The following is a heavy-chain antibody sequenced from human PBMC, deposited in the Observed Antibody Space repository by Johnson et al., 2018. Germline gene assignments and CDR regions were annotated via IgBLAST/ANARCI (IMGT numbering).Heavy chain of an antibody. CDR3: AGGRGAPERLLGYGMDG. D-gene: IGHD1-26*01. Sequence: EVQLLETGGGLVKPGGSLRLSCAASGFTFRTYGMSWVRQPPGKVLEWVSSIDSSGHYIYYADSVMGRFTISRDDAKNLVYLQMNSLRAEDTAVYYCAGGRGAPERLLGYGMDGWGQGTTVTVS. V-gene: IGHV3-21*01. CDR1: GFTFRTYG. CDR2: IDSSGHYI. J-gene: IGHJ6*02.